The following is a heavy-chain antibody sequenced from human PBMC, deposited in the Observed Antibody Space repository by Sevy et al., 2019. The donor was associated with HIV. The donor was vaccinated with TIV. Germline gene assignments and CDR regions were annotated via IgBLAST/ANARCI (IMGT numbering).Heavy chain of an antibody. Sequence: ASVKVSCKASGYTFTSYGISWVRQAPGQGLEWMGWISAYNCNTNYAQKLQGRVTMTTDTSTSTAYMELRSLRSDDTAVYYCARVGYDILTGYYNRWFDPWGQGTLVTVSS. CDR1: GYTFTSYG. CDR2: ISAYNCNT. CDR3: ARVGYDILTGYYNRWFDP. D-gene: IGHD3-9*01. V-gene: IGHV1-18*04. J-gene: IGHJ5*02.